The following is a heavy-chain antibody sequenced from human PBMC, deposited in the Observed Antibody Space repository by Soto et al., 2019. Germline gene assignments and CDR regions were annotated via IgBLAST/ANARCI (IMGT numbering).Heavy chain of an antibody. CDR1: GGSISSSSYY. V-gene: IGHV4-39*01. CDR3: ARQTGTTGGAFDI. Sequence: SETLSLTCTVSGGSISSSSYYWGWIRQPPGKGLEWIGSIYYSGSTYYNPSLKSRVTISVDTSKNQFSLKLSSVTTADTAVYYCARQTGTTGGAFDIWGQGTMVTVSS. J-gene: IGHJ3*02. D-gene: IGHD1-7*01. CDR2: IYYSGST.